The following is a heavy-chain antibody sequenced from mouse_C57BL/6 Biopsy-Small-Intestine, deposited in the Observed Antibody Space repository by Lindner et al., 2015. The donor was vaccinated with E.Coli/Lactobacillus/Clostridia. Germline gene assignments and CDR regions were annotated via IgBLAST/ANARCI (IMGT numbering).Heavy chain of an antibody. CDR3: ANYGNYYAMDY. CDR2: ISSGSSTI. Sequence: VQLQESGGGLVKPGGSLKLSCAASGFTFSDYGMHWVRQAPEKGLEWVAYISSGSSTIYYADTVKGRFTISRDNAKNTLFLQMTSPRSEDTAMYYCANYGNYYAMDYWGQGTSVTVSS. J-gene: IGHJ4*01. V-gene: IGHV5-17*01. D-gene: IGHD2-1*01. CDR1: GFTFSDYG.